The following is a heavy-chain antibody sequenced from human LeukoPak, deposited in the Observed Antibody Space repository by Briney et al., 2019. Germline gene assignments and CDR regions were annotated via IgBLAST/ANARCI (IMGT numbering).Heavy chain of an antibody. CDR1: GDSVSSNSAA. CDR2: TYYRSKWYS. V-gene: IGHV6-1*01. CDR3: ARLGNDGGKYHYYYYMDV. Sequence: SQTLSLTCAISGDSVSSNSAAWNWIRQSPSRGLEWLGRTYYRSKWYSDYAVSVKSRITINPDTSKNQVSLQLNSVTPEDTAVYYCARLGNDGGKYHYYYYMDVWGKGTTVTVSS. J-gene: IGHJ6*03. D-gene: IGHD1-1*01.